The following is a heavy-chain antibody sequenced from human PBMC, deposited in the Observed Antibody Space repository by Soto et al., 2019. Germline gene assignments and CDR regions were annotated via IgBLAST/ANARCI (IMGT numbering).Heavy chain of an antibody. D-gene: IGHD3-9*01. CDR3: AYYDILTGSIDY. V-gene: IGHV1-8*01. Sequence: ASVKVSCKASGYTFTSYDINWVRQATGQGLEWMGWMNPNSGNTGYAQMFQGRVTMTRNTSISTAYMELSSLRSEDTAVYYCAYYDILTGSIDYWGQGTLVTVSS. CDR2: MNPNSGNT. J-gene: IGHJ4*02. CDR1: GYTFTSYD.